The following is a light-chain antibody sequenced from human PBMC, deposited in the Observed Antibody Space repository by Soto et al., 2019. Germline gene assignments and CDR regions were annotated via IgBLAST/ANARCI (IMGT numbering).Light chain of an antibody. CDR3: QQYGSSPKT. V-gene: IGKV3-20*01. CDR1: QSISRSY. J-gene: IGKJ1*01. Sequence: EIVLTQSPGTLSLSPGERATLSCRASQSISRSYLAWYQQKPGQAPRLPIYGASSRATGIPGRFSGSGSGTDFTLTISRLEPEDFAVYYCQQYGSSPKTFGQGTKVDIK. CDR2: GAS.